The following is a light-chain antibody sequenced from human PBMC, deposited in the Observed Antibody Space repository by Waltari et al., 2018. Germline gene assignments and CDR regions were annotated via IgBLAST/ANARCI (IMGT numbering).Light chain of an antibody. CDR1: KLGDKY. V-gene: IGLV3-1*01. J-gene: IGLJ2*01. Sequence: SYELTPPPSVSVSSGQPASITCSGDKLGDKYVSWYRQKPGQPPVLVVYQDMKRPSGTPERFSGSNSANTATLTISGTQAVDEADYYCQAWDRNTVIFGGGTKLTVL. CDR2: QDM. CDR3: QAWDRNTVI.